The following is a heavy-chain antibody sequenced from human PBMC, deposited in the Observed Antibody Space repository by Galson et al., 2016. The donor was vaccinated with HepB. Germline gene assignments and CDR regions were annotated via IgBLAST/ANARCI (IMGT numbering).Heavy chain of an antibody. J-gene: IGHJ4*02. CDR3: ASYPGYFPGN. D-gene: IGHD3-9*01. CDR2: ISSSGNTI. Sequence: TFSSYETNWVRQAPGKGLEWVSYISSSGNTIYYADSVKGRFTISRDNAKNSLYLQMNSLRAEDTAVYYCASYPGYFPGNWGQGTLVTVSS. V-gene: IGHV3-48*03. CDR1: TFSSYE.